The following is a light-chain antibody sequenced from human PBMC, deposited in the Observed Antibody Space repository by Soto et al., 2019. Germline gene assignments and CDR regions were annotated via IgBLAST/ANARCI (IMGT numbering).Light chain of an antibody. CDR2: DAS. V-gene: IGKV3-11*01. Sequence: EIVLTQSPATLSLSPGERATLSCRASQSVSSYLAWYQQKPGQAPRLLIYDASNRATGIPARFSGSGSGTDSTLTISSLEAEDFAVYFCQQRSTWPWTFGQGTKVEIK. J-gene: IGKJ1*01. CDR1: QSVSSY. CDR3: QQRSTWPWT.